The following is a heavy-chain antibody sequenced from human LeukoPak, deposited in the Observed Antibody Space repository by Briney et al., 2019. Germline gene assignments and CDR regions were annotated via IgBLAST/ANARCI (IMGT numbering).Heavy chain of an antibody. V-gene: IGHV1-18*01. Sequence: ASVKVSCKASGYTFTSYGISWVRQAPGQGLEWMGWISAYNGNTNYAQKLQGRVTMTTDPSTSTAYMELRSLRSDDTAVYYCARDHEGLYRYGQDLQEFDPWGQGTLVTVSS. J-gene: IGHJ5*02. CDR1: GYTFTSYG. CDR2: ISAYNGNT. D-gene: IGHD4-17*01. CDR3: ARDHEGLYRYGQDLQEFDP.